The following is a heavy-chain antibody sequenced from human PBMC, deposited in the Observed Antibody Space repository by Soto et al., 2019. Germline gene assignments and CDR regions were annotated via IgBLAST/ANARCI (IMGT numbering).Heavy chain of an antibody. Sequence: SETLSLTCTVSGGSISSYYWSWIRQPPGKGLEWIGYIYYSGSTNYNPSLKSRVTISVDTSKNQFSLKLSSVTAADTAVYYCARTLAAAGTVENFDYWGQGTLVTVSS. J-gene: IGHJ4*02. CDR2: IYYSGST. CDR1: GGSISSYY. V-gene: IGHV4-59*01. CDR3: ARTLAAAGTVENFDY. D-gene: IGHD6-13*01.